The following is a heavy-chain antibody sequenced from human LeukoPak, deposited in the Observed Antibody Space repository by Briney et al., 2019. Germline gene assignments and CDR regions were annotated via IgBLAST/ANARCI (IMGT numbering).Heavy chain of an antibody. CDR1: GGSISSYY. CDR3: ARHYYGSGSYSYYYYYYMDV. Sequence: SETLSLTCTVSGGSISSYYWSWIRQPPGKGLEWIGSLYYSGSTYYNPSLKSRVTISVDTSKSQFSLKLSSVTAADTAVYYCARHYYGSGSYSYYYYYYMDVWGKGTTVTISS. J-gene: IGHJ6*03. D-gene: IGHD3-10*01. V-gene: IGHV4-59*04. CDR2: LYYSGST.